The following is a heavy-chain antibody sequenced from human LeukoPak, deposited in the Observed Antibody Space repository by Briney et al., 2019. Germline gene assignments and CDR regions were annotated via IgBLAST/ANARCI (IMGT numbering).Heavy chain of an antibody. Sequence: SQTLSLTCAISGDSVSSNSAAWNWIRQSPSRGLEWLGRTYYRSKWYNDYAVSVKSRITINPDTSKNQFSLQLNSVTPEDTAVYYCARGTRVLGVIRAPSYYYYMDVWGKGTTVTVSS. CDR1: GDSVSSNSAA. D-gene: IGHD3-10*01. J-gene: IGHJ6*03. CDR2: TYYRSKWYN. V-gene: IGHV6-1*01. CDR3: ARGTRVLGVIRAPSYYYYMDV.